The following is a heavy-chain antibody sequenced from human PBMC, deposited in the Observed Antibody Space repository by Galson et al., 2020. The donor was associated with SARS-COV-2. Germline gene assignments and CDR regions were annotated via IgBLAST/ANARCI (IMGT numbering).Heavy chain of an antibody. Sequence: ASVKVPRKASGYTLTSYGISWVRQAPGQGLEWQGWNSGYTGYTKHAQKLPGRVPMTTAKSTTTAYMELRSLRSDDTAVYYCARDSERLSPDSGSSGYHYYGMDVWGQGTTVTVSS. CDR3: ARDSERLSPDSGSSGYHYYGMDV. V-gene: IGHV1-18*01. D-gene: IGHD6-6*01. CDR1: GYTLTSYG. J-gene: IGHJ6*02. CDR2: NSGYTGYT.